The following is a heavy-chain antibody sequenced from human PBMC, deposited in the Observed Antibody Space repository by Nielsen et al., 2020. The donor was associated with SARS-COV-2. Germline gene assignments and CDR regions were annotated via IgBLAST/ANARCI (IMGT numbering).Heavy chain of an antibody. CDR1: GFTVSSNY. J-gene: IGHJ6*03. D-gene: IGHD2-2*01. CDR2: IYSGGST. Sequence: GESLKISCAASGFTVSSNYMSWVRQAPGTGLEWVSVIYSGGSTYYADSVKGRFTISRDISKNTLYLQMNSLRVEDTAVYYRASHYCSSTSCPDYYYMDVWGKGTTVTVSS. CDR3: ASHYCSSTSCPDYYYMDV. V-gene: IGHV3-66*04.